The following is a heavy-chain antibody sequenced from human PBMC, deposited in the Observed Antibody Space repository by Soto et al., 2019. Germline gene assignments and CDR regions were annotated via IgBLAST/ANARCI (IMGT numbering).Heavy chain of an antibody. D-gene: IGHD2-2*01. CDR2: ISDSGST. V-gene: IGHV4-59*01. J-gene: IGHJ6*02. CDR3: ARDSTSWFPYQDIDV. Sequence: SETLSLTCTVSGGPIDYYYWSWIRQPPGKGPEWIGYISDSGSTKYNPSLRSRVTISVDTSKNQFSLHLSSVTAADTAVYYCARDSTSWFPYQDIDVWGQGTTVTVSS. CDR1: GGPIDYYY.